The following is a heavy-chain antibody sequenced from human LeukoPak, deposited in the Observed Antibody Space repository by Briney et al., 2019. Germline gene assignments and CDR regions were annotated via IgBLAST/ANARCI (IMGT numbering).Heavy chain of an antibody. V-gene: IGHV4-59*11. CDR1: GGSISSHY. D-gene: IGHD3-22*01. CDR3: ARDYYDSSGESWFDT. Sequence: PSETLSLTCTVSGGSISSHYWSWIRQPPGKGLEWVGCIYYSGSTNYNPSLKSRVTISVDTSKNHFSLRLNSVTAADTAVYYCARDYYDSSGESWFDTWGQGTLVTVSS. CDR2: IYYSGST. J-gene: IGHJ5*02.